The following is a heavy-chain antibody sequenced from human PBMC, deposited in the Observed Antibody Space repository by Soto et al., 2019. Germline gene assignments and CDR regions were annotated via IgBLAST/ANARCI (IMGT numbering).Heavy chain of an antibody. D-gene: IGHD2-2*01. V-gene: IGHV3-48*01. J-gene: IGHJ3*02. Sequence: GGSLRLSWAASGFTFSNYSMNLVRQAPGKGLEWVSYISSSSSTIYYADSVKGRFTISRDNAKNSLYLQMNSLRAEDTAVYYCARGGVGCSSTSCYSAFDIWGQGTMVTVSS. CDR2: ISSSSSTI. CDR3: ARGGVGCSSTSCYSAFDI. CDR1: GFTFSNYS.